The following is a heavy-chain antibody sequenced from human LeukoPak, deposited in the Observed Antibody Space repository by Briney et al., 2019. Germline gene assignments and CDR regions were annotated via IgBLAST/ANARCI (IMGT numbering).Heavy chain of an antibody. CDR2: ISSSGSTI. V-gene: IGHV3-48*03. CDR3: AKEGVDAFDI. J-gene: IGHJ3*02. D-gene: IGHD3-10*01. CDR1: GFTFSSYE. Sequence: GGSLRLPCAASGFTFSSYEMNWVRQAPGKGLEWVSYISSSGSTIYYADSVKGRFTISRDNAKNSLYLQMNSLRAEDTALYYCAKEGVDAFDIWGQGTMVTVSS.